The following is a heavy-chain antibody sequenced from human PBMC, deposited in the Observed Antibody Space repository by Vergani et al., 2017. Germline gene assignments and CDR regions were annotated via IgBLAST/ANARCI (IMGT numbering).Heavy chain of an antibody. Sequence: EVQLVESGGGLVKPGGSLRLSCAASGFTFSSYSMNWVRQAPGKGLEWVSSISSSSSYIYYADSVKGRFTISRDNAKNSLYLQMNSLRAEGTAVYYCAQILDYYDSSGSSDYWGQGTLVTVSS. J-gene: IGHJ4*02. V-gene: IGHV3-21*01. CDR1: GFTFSSYS. D-gene: IGHD3-22*01. CDR3: AQILDYYDSSGSSDY. CDR2: ISSSSSYI.